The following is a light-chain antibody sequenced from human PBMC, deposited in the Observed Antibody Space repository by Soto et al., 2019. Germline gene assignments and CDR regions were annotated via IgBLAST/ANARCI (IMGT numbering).Light chain of an antibody. CDR1: SSDVGGYDH. J-gene: IGLJ1*01. V-gene: IGLV2-14*03. Sequence: QSALTQPASVSGSPGQAITISCTGTSSDVGGYDHVSWYQQHPGKAPKLMIYDVSNRPSGVSNRFSGSKSGNTASLTISGLQAEDEGDYYCSSFTRINTYVFCTGTRSPS. CDR3: SSFTRINTYV. CDR2: DVS.